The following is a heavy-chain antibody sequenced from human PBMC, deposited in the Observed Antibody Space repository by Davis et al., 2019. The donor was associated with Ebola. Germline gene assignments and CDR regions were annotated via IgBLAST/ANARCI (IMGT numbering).Heavy chain of an antibody. CDR1: GDSVSINIGG. V-gene: IGHV6-1*01. CDR2: TYYSSKWYT. J-gene: IGHJ4*02. Sequence: PSETLSLTCAISGDSVSINIGGWNWIRQSPSRGLEWLGRTYYSSKWYTDSTLSVKSRITISADTAKNQLSLHLDSVTPEDTAVYYCARGWLRSAFDQWGQGTLVTVSS. CDR3: ARGWLRSAFDQ. D-gene: IGHD5-12*01.